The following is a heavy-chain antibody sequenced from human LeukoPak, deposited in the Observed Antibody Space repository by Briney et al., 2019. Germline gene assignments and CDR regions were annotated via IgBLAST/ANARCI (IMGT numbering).Heavy chain of an antibody. J-gene: IGHJ4*02. D-gene: IGHD3-10*01. Sequence: ARGSLRLSCAASGFTFSSYAMSWVRQAPGKGLEWVSAISGSGGSTYYADSVKGRFTISRDNSKNTLYLQMNSLRAEDTAVYYCAKTWGNYYGSGSYDYWGQGTLVTVSS. CDR2: ISGSGGST. CDR3: AKTWGNYYGSGSYDY. V-gene: IGHV3-23*01. CDR1: GFTFSSYA.